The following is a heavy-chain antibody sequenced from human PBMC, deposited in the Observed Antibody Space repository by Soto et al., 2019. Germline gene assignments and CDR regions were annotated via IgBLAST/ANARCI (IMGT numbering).Heavy chain of an antibody. D-gene: IGHD6-19*01. V-gene: IGHV1-18*01. CDR2: ISAYNGNT. Sequence: ASVKVSCKASGYTFTSYGISWVRQAPGQGLEWIGWISAYNGNTNYAQKLQGRVTMTTDTSTSTAYMELRSLRSDDTAVYYCARVGAHSSGWYLWDDPYYFDYWGQGTLVTVSS. CDR3: ARVGAHSSGWYLWDDPYYFDY. J-gene: IGHJ4*02. CDR1: GYTFTSYG.